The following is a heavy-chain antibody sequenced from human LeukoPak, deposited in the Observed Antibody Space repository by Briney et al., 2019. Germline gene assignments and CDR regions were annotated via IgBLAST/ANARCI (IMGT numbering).Heavy chain of an antibody. D-gene: IGHD5-24*01. CDR3: AKSPDGYNYRGDY. J-gene: IGHJ4*02. CDR2: ILSDGNNK. V-gene: IGHV3-30*18. CDR1: GFTFSRYG. Sequence: GGSLRLSCAASGFTFSRYGMHWVRQAPGKGLEWVAVILSDGNNKYYADSVKGRFTISRDDSKNTLYLQMNSLRAEDTAVYYCAKSPDGYNYRGDYWGQGTLVTVSS.